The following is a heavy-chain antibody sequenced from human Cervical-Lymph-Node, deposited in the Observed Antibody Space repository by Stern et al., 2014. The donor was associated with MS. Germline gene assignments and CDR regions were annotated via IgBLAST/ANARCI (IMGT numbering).Heavy chain of an antibody. Sequence: VQLVQSGAEVKKPGESLKISCQVSGYNFPVYWIGWVRQTPGKGLEWMGIIYPPDSDTRYSPSFQGQVSMSVDKSVSTAYLQWSSLKASDTALYFCARHTGDYAFDYWGQGTLVIVSS. D-gene: IGHD4-17*01. CDR3: ARHTGDYAFDY. V-gene: IGHV5-51*01. J-gene: IGHJ4*02. CDR1: GYNFPVYW. CDR2: IYPPDSDT.